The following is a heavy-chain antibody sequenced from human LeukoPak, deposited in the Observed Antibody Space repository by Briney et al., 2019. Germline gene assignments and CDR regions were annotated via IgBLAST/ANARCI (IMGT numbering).Heavy chain of an antibody. Sequence: ASVKVSCKASGYTFTSYYMHWVRQAPGQGLEWMGIINPCGGSTSYAQKFQGRVTMTRDTSTSTVYMELSSLRSEDTAVYYCAREEGDKNWFDPWGQGTLVTVSS. CDR1: GYTFTSYY. V-gene: IGHV1-46*01. J-gene: IGHJ5*02. D-gene: IGHD3-16*01. CDR3: AREEGDKNWFDP. CDR2: INPCGGST.